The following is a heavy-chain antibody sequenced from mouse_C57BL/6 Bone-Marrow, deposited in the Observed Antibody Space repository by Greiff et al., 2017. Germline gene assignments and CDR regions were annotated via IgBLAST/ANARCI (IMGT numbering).Heavy chain of an antibody. CDR2: INPNNGGT. CDR3: ASPALSFAD. Sequence: VQLQQSGPELVKPGASVKISCKASGYTFTDYYMNWVKQSHGKSLEWIGDINPNNGGTSYNQKFKGKATLTVDKSSSTAYMELRSLTSEDSAVYYCASPALSFADWGQGTLVTVSA. J-gene: IGHJ3*01. D-gene: IGHD6-2*01. CDR1: GYTFTDYY. V-gene: IGHV1-26*01.